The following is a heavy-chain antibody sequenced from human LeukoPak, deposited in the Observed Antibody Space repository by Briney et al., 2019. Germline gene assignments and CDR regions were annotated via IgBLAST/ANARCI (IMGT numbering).Heavy chain of an antibody. V-gene: IGHV3-33*01. CDR1: GFTFSSYG. CDR2: IWYDGSNK. CDR3: ARDYLDWYFDL. Sequence: GGSLRLSCVASGFTFSSYGMHWVRQAPGKGLEWVAVIWYDGSNKYYADSVKGRFTISRDNSKNTLYLQMNSLRAEDTAVYYCARDYLDWYFDLWGRGTLVTVSS. J-gene: IGHJ2*01.